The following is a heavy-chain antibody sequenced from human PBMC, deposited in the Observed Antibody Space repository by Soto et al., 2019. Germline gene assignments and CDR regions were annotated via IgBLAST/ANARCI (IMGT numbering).Heavy chain of an antibody. CDR1: GFTFSSYA. V-gene: IGHV3-23*01. D-gene: IGHD2-2*01. Sequence: EVQLLESGGGLVQPGGSLRLSCAASGFTFSSYAMSWVRQAPGKGLEWVSAISGSGGSTYYADSVKGRFTISRDNSKNSLYLQMNSLRAEDTAVYYCARQKYQLLQYYYYYGMDVWGQGTTVTVSS. J-gene: IGHJ6*02. CDR2: ISGSGGST. CDR3: ARQKYQLLQYYYYYGMDV.